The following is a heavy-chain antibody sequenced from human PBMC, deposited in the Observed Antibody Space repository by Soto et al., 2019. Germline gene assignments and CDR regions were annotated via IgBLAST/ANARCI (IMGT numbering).Heavy chain of an antibody. J-gene: IGHJ5*02. V-gene: IGHV1-69*06. Sequence: SVKVSCKASGGTFSSYAISWVRQAPGQGLEWMGGIIPIFGTANYAQKFQGRVTITADKSTSTAYMELSSLRSEDTAVYYCARASPALVPAAWGFDPWGQGTLVTVSS. D-gene: IGHD2-2*01. CDR1: GGTFSSYA. CDR2: IIPIFGTA. CDR3: ARASPALVPAAWGFDP.